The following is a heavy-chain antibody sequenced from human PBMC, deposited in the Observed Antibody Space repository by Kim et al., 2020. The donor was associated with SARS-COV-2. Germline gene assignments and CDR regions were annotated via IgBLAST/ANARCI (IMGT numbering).Heavy chain of an antibody. Sequence: GGSLRLSCAASGFTFSSYSMNWVRQAPGKGLEWVSSISSSSSYIYYADSVKGRFTISRDNAKNSLYLQMNSLRAEDTAVYYCARDSDRAYCGGDCYSPSDPIGNYYGMDVWGQGTTVTVSS. CDR3: ARDSDRAYCGGDCYSPSDPIGNYYGMDV. CDR2: ISSSSSYI. J-gene: IGHJ6*02. D-gene: IGHD2-21*02. CDR1: GFTFSSYS. V-gene: IGHV3-21*01.